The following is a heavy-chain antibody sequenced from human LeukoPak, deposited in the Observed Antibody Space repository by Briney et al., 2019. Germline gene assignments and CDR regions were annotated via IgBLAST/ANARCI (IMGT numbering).Heavy chain of an antibody. CDR3: AKLGDSSSCCTDY. CDR2: IYSGGST. CDR1: EFSVGSNY. V-gene: IGHV3-66*04. J-gene: IGHJ4*02. D-gene: IGHD6-13*01. Sequence: PGGSLRLSCAASEFSVGSNYMTWVRQAPGKGLEWVSLIYSGGSTYYADSVKGRFTISRDNSKNTLYLQMNSLRAEDTAVYYCAKLGDSSSCCTDYWGQGTLVIVSS.